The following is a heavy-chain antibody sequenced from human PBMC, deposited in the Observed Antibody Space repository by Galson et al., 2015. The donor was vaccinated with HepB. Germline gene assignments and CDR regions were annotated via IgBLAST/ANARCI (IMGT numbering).Heavy chain of an antibody. Sequence: SLRLSCAASGFTFSNSWMSWVRQVPGKGLVWVSRINGDGSSTSQADSVKGRFTISRDNAKNTLYLQMNSLGAEDTAVYYCARLRVSSSGGGLDPWGQGTLVTVSS. J-gene: IGHJ5*02. D-gene: IGHD2-8*01. CDR2: INGDGSST. V-gene: IGHV3-74*01. CDR1: GFTFSNSW. CDR3: ARLRVSSSGGGLDP.